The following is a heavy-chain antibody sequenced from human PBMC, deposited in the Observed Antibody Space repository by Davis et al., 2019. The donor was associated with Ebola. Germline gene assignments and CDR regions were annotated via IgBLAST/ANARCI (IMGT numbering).Heavy chain of an antibody. V-gene: IGHV3-53*04. CDR3: ARDYGDYVYGMDV. D-gene: IGHD4-17*01. J-gene: IGHJ6*02. CDR1: GFTFSSYS. CDR2: IYSGGST. Sequence: GESLKISCAASGFTFSSYSMNWVRQAPGKGLEWVSVIYSGGSTYYADSVKGRFTISRHNSKNTLYLQMNSLRAEDTAVYYCARDYGDYVYGMDVWGQGTTVTVSS.